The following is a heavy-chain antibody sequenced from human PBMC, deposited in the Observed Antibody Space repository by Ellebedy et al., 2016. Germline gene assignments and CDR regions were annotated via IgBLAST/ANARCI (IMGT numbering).Heavy chain of an antibody. J-gene: IGHJ4*02. V-gene: IGHV3-74*01. CDR3: ATGGVSAYEY. CDR2: TNSDGSNT. CDR1: GLTFRNYW. Sequence: GGSLRLXCVVSGLTFRNYWMHWVRQVPGKGLVWVSRTNSDGSNTIYEESVRGRFTAFRDNAQNTLYVQMNSLRADDTAVYYCATGGVSAYEYWGQGTLVTVST. D-gene: IGHD5-12*01.